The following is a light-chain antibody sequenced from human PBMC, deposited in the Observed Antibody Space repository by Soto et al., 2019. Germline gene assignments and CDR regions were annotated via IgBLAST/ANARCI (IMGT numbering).Light chain of an antibody. CDR2: STN. CDR1: SGSVSTSFY. Sequence: QTVVTQEPSFSVSPGGTVTLTCGLSSGSVSTSFYPSWYQQTPGQAPRTLVYSTNIRSSGVPDRFSGSILGNKAALTITGAQADDESDYYCVLYMGNGISIFGGGTKLTVL. V-gene: IGLV8-61*01. CDR3: VLYMGNGISI. J-gene: IGLJ2*01.